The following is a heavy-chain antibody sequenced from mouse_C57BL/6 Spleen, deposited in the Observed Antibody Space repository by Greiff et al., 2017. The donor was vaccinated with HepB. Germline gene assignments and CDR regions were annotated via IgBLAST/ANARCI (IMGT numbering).Heavy chain of an antibody. J-gene: IGHJ2*01. CDR3: ARGRDFDY. V-gene: IGHV1-80*01. CDR1: GYAFSSYW. Sequence: QVHVKQSGAELVKPGASVKISCKASGYAFSSYWMNWVKQRPGKGLEWIGQINPGDGDTNYNGKIKGKATLTADKSSSTAYMQLSSLTPEDSAVYLCARGRDFDYWGQGTTLTVSS. CDR2: INPGDGDT.